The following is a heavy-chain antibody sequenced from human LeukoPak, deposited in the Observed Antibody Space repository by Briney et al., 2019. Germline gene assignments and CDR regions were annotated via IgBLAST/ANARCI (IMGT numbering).Heavy chain of an antibody. J-gene: IGHJ4*02. D-gene: IGHD2-2*01. CDR1: GYALTSSG. CDR3: ARGMGSTTFADFDY. Sequence: ASVKVSCKASGYALTSSGITWVRQAPGQGLEWMGWISTYSGNTNYAQGLQGRVSLTTDTSTSTIYLELRSLRSDDTAVYYCARGMGSTTFADFDYWGQGTLVIVSS. CDR2: ISTYSGNT. V-gene: IGHV1-18*01.